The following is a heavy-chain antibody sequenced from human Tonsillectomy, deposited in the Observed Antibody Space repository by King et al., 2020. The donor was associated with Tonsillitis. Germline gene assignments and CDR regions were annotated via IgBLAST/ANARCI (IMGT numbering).Heavy chain of an antibody. V-gene: IGHV4-39*07. CDR2: IYYSGST. Sequence: QLQESGPGLVKPSETLSLTCTVSGGSISNSSYYWGWIRQPPGKGLEWIGSIYYSGSTYYNPSLKSRVTISVDTSKNQFSLKLSSVAAADTAVYYCARRGYSGYDHFTLDYWGQGTLVTVSS. CDR1: GGSISNSSYY. J-gene: IGHJ4*02. D-gene: IGHD5-12*01. CDR3: ARRGYSGYDHFTLDY.